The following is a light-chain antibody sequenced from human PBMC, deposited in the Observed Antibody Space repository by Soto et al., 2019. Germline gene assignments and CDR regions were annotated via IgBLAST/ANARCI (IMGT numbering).Light chain of an antibody. CDR3: SSYTSSSTTYV. V-gene: IGLV2-14*01. J-gene: IGLJ1*01. CDR1: SSDVGGYNY. Sequence: QPLLTEPASVSGSPGQSITISCTGTSSDVGGYNYVSWYQQHPGKAPKLMIYEVSNRPSGVSNRFSGSKSGNTASLTISGLQAEDEADYYCSSYTSSSTTYVYGTGTKVNVL. CDR2: EVS.